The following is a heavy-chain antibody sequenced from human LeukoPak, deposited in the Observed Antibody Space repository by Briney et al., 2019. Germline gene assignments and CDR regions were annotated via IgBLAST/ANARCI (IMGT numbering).Heavy chain of an antibody. V-gene: IGHV3-23*01. CDR2: ISGSGGST. D-gene: IGHD3-10*01. J-gene: IGHJ1*01. CDR1: GFTFSSYA. Sequence: GGSLRLSCAASGFTFSSYAMSWVRQAPGKGLEWVSAISGSGGSTYYADSVKGRFTISRDNSKNTLYLQMNSRRAEDTAVYYCAKWGYGSGSYSGFQHWGQGTLVTVSS. CDR3: AKWGYGSGSYSGFQH.